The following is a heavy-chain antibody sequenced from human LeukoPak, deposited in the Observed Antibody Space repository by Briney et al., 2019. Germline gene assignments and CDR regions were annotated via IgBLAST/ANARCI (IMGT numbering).Heavy chain of an antibody. J-gene: IGHJ5*02. CDR1: GYTFTSYG. Sequence: ASVKVSCKASGYTFTSYGISWVRQAPGQGLEWMGWISAYNGNTNYAQKLQGRVTMTIDTSTSTAYMELRSLRSDDTAVYYCARGAPVKNYVWGSYRYAQNWFDPWGQGTLVTVSS. CDR3: ARGAPVKNYVWGSYRYAQNWFDP. CDR2: ISAYNGNT. V-gene: IGHV1-18*01. D-gene: IGHD3-16*02.